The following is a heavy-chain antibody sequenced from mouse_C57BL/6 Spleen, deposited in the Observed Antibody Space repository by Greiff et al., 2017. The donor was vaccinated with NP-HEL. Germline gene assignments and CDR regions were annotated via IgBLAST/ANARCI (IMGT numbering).Heavy chain of an antibody. CDR1: GYTFTSYW. J-gene: IGHJ2*01. CDR3: ARGKFDY. V-gene: IGHV1-50*01. Sequence: QVQLQQPGAELVKPGASVKLSCKASGYTFTSYWMQWVKQRPGQGLEWIGEIDPSDSYNNYNQKFKGKATLTVDTSSSTAYMQLSSLTSEDSAVYYCARGKFDYWGQGTTLTVSS. CDR2: IDPSDSYN.